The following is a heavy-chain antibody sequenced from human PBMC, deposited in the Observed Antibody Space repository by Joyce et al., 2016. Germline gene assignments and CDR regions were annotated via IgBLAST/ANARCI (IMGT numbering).Heavy chain of an antibody. CDR1: GYTFRSYY. J-gene: IGHJ5*02. Sequence: QVQLVQSGAEVKKPGASVKVSCKASGYTFRSYYLHWGRQAPGQGLEWMGIINPSGGSTNNAQKCQGRATMTRDASTSTVYMGLGRLRNEDTAVYYCARDRAAYVRRGNWLDPWGQGTLVTVSS. V-gene: IGHV1-46*01. CDR2: INPSGGST. CDR3: ARDRAAYVRRGNWLDP. D-gene: IGHD3-10*02.